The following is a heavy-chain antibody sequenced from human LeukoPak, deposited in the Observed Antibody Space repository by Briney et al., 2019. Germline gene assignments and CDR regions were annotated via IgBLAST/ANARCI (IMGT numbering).Heavy chain of an antibody. CDR1: GGTFSSYA. V-gene: IGHV1-69*06. D-gene: IGHD2-2*01. J-gene: IGHJ5*02. CDR3: AKESDIVVVPAGNWFDP. CDR2: IIPIFDTA. Sequence: SVKVSCKASGGTFSSYAISWVRQAPGQGLEWMGGIIPIFDTANYAQKFQGRVTITADKSTSTAYMELGSLRSEDTAVYYCAKESDIVVVPAGNWFDPWGQGTLVTVSS.